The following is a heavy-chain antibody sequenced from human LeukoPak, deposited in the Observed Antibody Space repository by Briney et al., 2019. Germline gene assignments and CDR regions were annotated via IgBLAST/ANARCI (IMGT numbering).Heavy chain of an antibody. V-gene: IGHV4-34*01. CDR3: ARGEFTYYYDSSGPAGY. D-gene: IGHD3-22*01. CDR2: INHSGST. Sequence: SETLSLTCAVYGGSFSGYYWSWIRQPPGKGLEWIGEINHSGSTNYNPSLKSRVTISVDTSKNQFSLKLSSVTAADTAVYYCARGEFTYYYDSSGPAGYWGQGTPVTVSS. CDR1: GGSFSGYY. J-gene: IGHJ4*02.